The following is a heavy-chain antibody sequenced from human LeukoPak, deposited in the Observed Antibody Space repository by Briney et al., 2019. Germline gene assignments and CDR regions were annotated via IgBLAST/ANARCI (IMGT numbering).Heavy chain of an antibody. CDR1: GFTFSSYA. CDR2: ISGSDGST. Sequence: GGSLRLSCAASGFTFSSYAMSWVRQAPGKGLEWVSAISGSDGSTYYADSVKGRFTISRDNSKNTLYLQMDSLRAEDTAVYYCAKAGYSGYDGGDYFDYWGQGTLVTVSS. J-gene: IGHJ4*02. D-gene: IGHD5-12*01. V-gene: IGHV3-23*01. CDR3: AKAGYSGYDGGDYFDY.